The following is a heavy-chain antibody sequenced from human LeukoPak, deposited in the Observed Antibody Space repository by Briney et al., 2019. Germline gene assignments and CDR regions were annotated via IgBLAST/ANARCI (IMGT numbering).Heavy chain of an antibody. CDR1: GFTFSSYW. J-gene: IGHJ4*02. V-gene: IGHV3-7*01. D-gene: IGHD3-22*01. CDR3: ARLTYYYDSSGYRG. Sequence: GGSLRLSCAASGFTFSSYWMSWVRQAPGKGLEWVANIKQDGSEKYYVDSVKGRFTISRDNAKNSLYLQMNSLRAEDTAVYYCARLTYYYDSSGYRGWGQGTLVTVSS. CDR2: IKQDGSEK.